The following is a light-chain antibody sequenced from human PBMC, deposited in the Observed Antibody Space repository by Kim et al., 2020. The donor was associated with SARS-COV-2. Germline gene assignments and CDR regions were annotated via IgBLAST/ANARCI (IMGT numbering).Light chain of an antibody. V-gene: IGKV1-33*01. CDR3: QQHHDFPRT. CDR2: EAS. Sequence: YASVGDRVTITCQASQDISEYLNWYQQKPGKAPNLVIFEASNLKGGVPSRFTGSGSGTHFTFTITSLQPEDIATYFCQQHHDFPRTFGQGTKLEI. J-gene: IGKJ2*01. CDR1: QDISEY.